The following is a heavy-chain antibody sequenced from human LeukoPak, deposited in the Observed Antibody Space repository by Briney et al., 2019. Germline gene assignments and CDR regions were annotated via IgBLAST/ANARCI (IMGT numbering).Heavy chain of an antibody. J-gene: IGHJ4*02. CDR1: GFTFSSYA. D-gene: IGHD3-9*01. CDR3: AKGTMYCDILDY. CDR2: ISDTGGRT. V-gene: IGHV3-23*01. Sequence: GGSLRLSCAASGFTFSSYAVSWVRQAPGRGLECVSTISDTGGRTYYADSVKGRFTISRDNSKNTLYLQMNSLRAEDTAIYYCAKGTMYCDILDYWGQGTLVTVSS.